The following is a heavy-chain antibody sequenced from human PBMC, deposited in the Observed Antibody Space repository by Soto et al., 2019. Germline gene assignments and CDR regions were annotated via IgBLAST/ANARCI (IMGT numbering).Heavy chain of an antibody. CDR1: GFMFTKFA. Sequence: GGSLRLSCAASGFMFTKFAMSWVRQTPGKGLEWVSGISGSGDNTHYADSVKGRFTISRDNSKNTLYLQLSSLRAEDTALYHCAKRSHFDSWSGPFDPWGPGTLVTVSS. J-gene: IGHJ5*02. D-gene: IGHD3-3*01. CDR3: AKRSHFDSWSGPFDP. CDR2: ISGSGDNT. V-gene: IGHV3-23*01.